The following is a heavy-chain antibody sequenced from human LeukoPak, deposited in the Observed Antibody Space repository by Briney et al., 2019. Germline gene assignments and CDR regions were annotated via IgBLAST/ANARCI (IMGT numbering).Heavy chain of an antibody. CDR3: ARENLELLDY. Sequence: ASLKVSCKASGYTFTSYDIKWVRQATGQGLEWMGWMNPKSGSTDYAQKFQGRVTMTRNTSINTAYMELNSLRSEDTAVYYCARENLELLDYWGQGTLCSFSS. CDR2: MNPKSGST. V-gene: IGHV1-8*01. D-gene: IGHD1-7*01. J-gene: IGHJ4*02. CDR1: GYTFTSYD.